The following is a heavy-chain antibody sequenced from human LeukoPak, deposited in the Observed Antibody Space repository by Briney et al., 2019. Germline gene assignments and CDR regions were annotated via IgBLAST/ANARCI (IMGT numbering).Heavy chain of an antibody. D-gene: IGHD7-27*01. J-gene: IGHJ3*02. V-gene: IGHV3-30*01. CDR2: ISYDGSNN. CDR1: GFTFSSYA. CDR3: SRYGDLRAFDI. Sequence: PGGSLRLSCAASGFTFSSYAMHWVRQAPGKGLEWVAVISYDGSNNYYAGSVKGRFTISRDNSKNTLYLQMNRLRAEDTAVYYCSRYGDLRAFDIWGQGTMVTVSS.